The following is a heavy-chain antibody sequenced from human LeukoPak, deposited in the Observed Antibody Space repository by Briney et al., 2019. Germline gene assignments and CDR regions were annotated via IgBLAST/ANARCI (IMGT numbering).Heavy chain of an antibody. Sequence: SMKVSCKASGGTFSSYAISWVRQAPGQGLEWMGGIIPIFGTANYAQKFQGRVTITADESTSTAYMELSSLRSEDTAVYYCASSHLVYDYGDPDAFDISGQGTMVTVSS. CDR1: GGTFSSYA. J-gene: IGHJ3*02. V-gene: IGHV1-69*13. CDR3: ASSHLVYDYGDPDAFDI. CDR2: IIPIFGTA. D-gene: IGHD4-17*01.